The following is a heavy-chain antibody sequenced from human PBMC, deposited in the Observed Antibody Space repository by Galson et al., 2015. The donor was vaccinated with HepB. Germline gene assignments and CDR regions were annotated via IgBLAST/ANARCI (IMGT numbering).Heavy chain of an antibody. CDR1: GFSLSTSGMC. V-gene: IGHV2-70*11. CDR3: ARGRSTTVTSYYYYGMDV. Sequence: PALVNPTQTLTLTCTFSGFSLSTSGMCVSWIRQPPGKALEWLARIDWDDDKYYSTSLKTRLTISKDTSKNQVVLTMTNMDPVDTATYYCARGRSTTVTSYYYYGMDVWGQGTTVTVSS. D-gene: IGHD4-17*01. CDR2: IDWDDDK. J-gene: IGHJ6*02.